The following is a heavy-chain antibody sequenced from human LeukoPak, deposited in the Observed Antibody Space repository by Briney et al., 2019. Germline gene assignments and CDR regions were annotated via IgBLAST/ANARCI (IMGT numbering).Heavy chain of an antibody. CDR1: GYTFIGYY. Sequence: ASVKVSCKISGYTFIGYYIYWVRQAPGQGLEWMGWINPNSGDTHYSQNFQGRVTLTSDTSIGTAYMELSRLISDDTAFYYCAREESCSTPSCSLDYWGQGTLVTVSS. D-gene: IGHD2-2*01. V-gene: IGHV1-2*02. CDR2: INPNSGDT. J-gene: IGHJ4*02. CDR3: AREESCSTPSCSLDY.